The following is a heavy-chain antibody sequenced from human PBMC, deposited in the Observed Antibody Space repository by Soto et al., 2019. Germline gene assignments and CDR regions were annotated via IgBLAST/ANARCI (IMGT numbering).Heavy chain of an antibody. CDR1: GFTFRSYA. CDR3: AKGSPYYDFWSAYLGLFDD. Sequence: GGSLRLSCSASGFTFRSYAMSWVRQAPGKGLEWVSGISGGGSNTYYSDSVRGRFTISRDNSKNTLYLQMNSLRVEDSAVYYCAKGSPYYDFWSAYLGLFDDWGQGTLVTVSS. V-gene: IGHV3-23*01. J-gene: IGHJ4*02. CDR2: ISGGGSNT. D-gene: IGHD3-3*01.